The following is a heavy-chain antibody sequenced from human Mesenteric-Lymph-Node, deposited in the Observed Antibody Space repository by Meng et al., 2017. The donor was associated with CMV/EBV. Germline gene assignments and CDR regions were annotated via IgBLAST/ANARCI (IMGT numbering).Heavy chain of an antibody. CDR2: MYYSGSS. Sequence: SETLSLTCTVSGGSISSHYWSWIRQTPGKGLEWIGYMYYSGSSNYNPSLKSRVTMSLDTSKNQFSLKVSSVTAADTAVYYCARDRESGYYQGVDFYYGMDVWGQGTTVTSP. V-gene: IGHV4-59*11. J-gene: IGHJ6*02. CDR3: ARDRESGYYQGVDFYYGMDV. CDR1: GGSISSHY. D-gene: IGHD3-3*01.